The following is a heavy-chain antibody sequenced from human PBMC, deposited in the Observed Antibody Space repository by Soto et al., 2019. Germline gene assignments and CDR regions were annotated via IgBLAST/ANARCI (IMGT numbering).Heavy chain of an antibody. CDR2: IYYSGST. Sequence: QVQLQESGPGLVKPSETLSLTCTVSGGSVSSGSYYWSWIRQPPGKGLEWIGYIYYSGSTNYNPSLKSXXTXSXXTSKNQVSLKLSSVTAADTAVYYCARDKGRNVADYWGQGTLVTVSS. CDR3: ARDKGRNVADY. CDR1: GGSVSSGSYY. D-gene: IGHD1-1*01. V-gene: IGHV4-61*01. J-gene: IGHJ4*02.